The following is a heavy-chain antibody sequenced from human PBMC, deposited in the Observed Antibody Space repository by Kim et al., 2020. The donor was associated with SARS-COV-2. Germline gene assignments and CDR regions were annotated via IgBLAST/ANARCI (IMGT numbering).Heavy chain of an antibody. D-gene: IGHD2-2*01. V-gene: IGHV4-39*01. CDR2: IDYSGST. CDR1: GGSISSSRYY. CDR3: ARPTAVVSFDAFNI. Sequence: SETLSLTCTVSGGSISSSRYYWGWIRQSPGKGLEWIGSIDYSGSTYYNPSLKSRLTISVDTSKNQFSLKVRSVTAADTVVYYCARPTAVVSFDAFNIWGQGTIVTVSS. J-gene: IGHJ3*02.